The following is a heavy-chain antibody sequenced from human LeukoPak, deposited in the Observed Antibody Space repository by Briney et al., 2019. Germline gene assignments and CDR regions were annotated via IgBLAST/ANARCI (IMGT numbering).Heavy chain of an antibody. CDR1: GGTFSSYA. D-gene: IGHD1-26*01. Sequence: SVKVSCKASGGTFSSYAISWVRQAPGQGLEWMGGIIPIFGTANYAQKFQGRVTITADESTSTAYMELSSLRSDDTAVYYCARDGWEPRALDYWGQGTLVTVSS. V-gene: IGHV1-69*13. J-gene: IGHJ4*02. CDR2: IIPIFGTA. CDR3: ARDGWEPRALDY.